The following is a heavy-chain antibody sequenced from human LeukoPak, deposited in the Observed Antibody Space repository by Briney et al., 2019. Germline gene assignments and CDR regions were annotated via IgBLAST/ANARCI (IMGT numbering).Heavy chain of an antibody. CDR3: ARASHPLDAFDI. V-gene: IGHV3-74*01. J-gene: IGHJ3*02. Sequence: GGSLRLSCAASGFTFSSYWMHWVRQAPGKGLVWVSRINSDGSSTSYADSVKGRFTISRDNAKNTLYLQMNSLRAEDTAVFYCARASHPLDAFDIWGQGTMVTVSS. CDR1: GFTFSSYW. CDR2: INSDGSST.